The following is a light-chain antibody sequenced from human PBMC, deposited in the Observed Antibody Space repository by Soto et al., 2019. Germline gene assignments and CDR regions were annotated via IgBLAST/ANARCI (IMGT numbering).Light chain of an antibody. J-gene: IGKJ1*01. CDR3: MQALQTPWT. CDR2: LGS. Sequence: DIVVTQSPLSLPVTPGEPASISCRSSQSLLHSNGYNYLDWYLQKPGQSPQLLIYLGSNRASGVPDRFSGSGSGTDFTLKISREEAEDVGVYYCMQALQTPWTFGQGTKVDNK. V-gene: IGKV2-28*01. CDR1: QSLLHSNGYNY.